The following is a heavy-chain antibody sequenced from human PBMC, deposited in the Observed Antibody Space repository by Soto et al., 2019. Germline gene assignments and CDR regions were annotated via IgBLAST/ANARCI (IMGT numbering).Heavy chain of an antibody. CDR1: GFAFNNYG. Sequence: GSLRLSCTVSGFAFNNYGINWVRQAPGKGLEWVSSISKSDYTYYSDSVKGRFTISRDNAKNSVSLQMNTLRVEDTAVYYCAREDSIIIPAVSDFWGQGTLVTVS. D-gene: IGHD2-2*01. CDR2: ISKSDYT. J-gene: IGHJ4*02. V-gene: IGHV3-21*01. CDR3: AREDSIIIPAVSDF.